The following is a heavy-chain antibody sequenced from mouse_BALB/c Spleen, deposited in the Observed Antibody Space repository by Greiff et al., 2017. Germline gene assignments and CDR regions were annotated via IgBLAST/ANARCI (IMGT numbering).Heavy chain of an antibody. CDR3: ARRGYGSCYYAMDY. V-gene: IGHV1-69*02. J-gene: IGHJ4*01. D-gene: IGHD1-1*01. CDR1: GYTFTSYW. Sequence: QVQLQQPGAELVKPGASVKLSCKASGYTFTSYWMHWVKQRPGQGLEWIGEIDPSDSYTNYNQKFKGKATLTVDKSSSTAYMQLSSLTSEDSAVYYCARRGYGSCYYAMDYWGQGTSVTVSS. CDR2: IDPSDSYT.